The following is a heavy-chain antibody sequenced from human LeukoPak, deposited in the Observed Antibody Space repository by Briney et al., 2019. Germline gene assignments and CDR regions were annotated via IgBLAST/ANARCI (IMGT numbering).Heavy chain of an antibody. V-gene: IGHV3-7*03. D-gene: IGHD3-9*01. Sequence: HAGGSLRLSCAASGFMFNSFWMSWVRQAPGKGLEWVANIKEDGSEKDYVDSVKGRFTISRDNAKNSLHLQMNGLRAEDTAVYYCARIWHDILKGPNPYGMDVWGQGTTVTVSS. CDR2: IKEDGSEK. CDR1: GFMFNSFW. J-gene: IGHJ6*02. CDR3: ARIWHDILKGPNPYGMDV.